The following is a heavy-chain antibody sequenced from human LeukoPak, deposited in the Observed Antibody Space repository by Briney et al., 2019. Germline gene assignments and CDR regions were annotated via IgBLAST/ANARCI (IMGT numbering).Heavy chain of an antibody. Sequence: PSETLSLTCTVSGGSISNYCWSCIRQPAGKGLEWIGRICNSGSTNYNPSLKSRVTMSVDTSKNQFSLKLTPVTAADTAVYYCAEGRQWLRVWGQGTLATVSS. CDR1: GGSISNYC. CDR2: ICNSGST. J-gene: IGHJ4*02. D-gene: IGHD6-19*01. V-gene: IGHV4-4*07. CDR3: AEGRQWLRV.